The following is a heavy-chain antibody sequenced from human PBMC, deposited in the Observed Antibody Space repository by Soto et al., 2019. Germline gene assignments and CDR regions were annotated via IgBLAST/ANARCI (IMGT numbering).Heavy chain of an antibody. V-gene: IGHV4-4*07. CDR3: ARGGQDLWRGSFEY. J-gene: IGHJ4*02. CDR1: AGSISNYF. Sequence: PSETLSLTSTVSAGSISNYFCNWIRQPAGKGLQWIGRIDNSGSTNYNPSLKSRISMSADTSRYQISLKLNSVTAADTAVYYCARGGQDLWRGSFEYWGQGALVTVSS. CDR2: IDNSGST. D-gene: IGHD3-3*01.